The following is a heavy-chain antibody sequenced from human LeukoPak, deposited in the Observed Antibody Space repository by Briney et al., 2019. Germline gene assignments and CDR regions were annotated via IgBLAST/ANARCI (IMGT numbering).Heavy chain of an antibody. Sequence: GGTLRLSCAASGFTFTNYAMSWVPQAPGRGLEWVSTISDSGGSTDYADSVKGRFTISRDNSKNTLYLQMNSLRAEDTAVYYCAAISRRTGFDYWGQGTLVTVSS. V-gene: IGHV3-23*01. CDR1: GFTFTNYA. CDR2: ISDSGGST. CDR3: AAISRRTGFDY. D-gene: IGHD3/OR15-3a*01. J-gene: IGHJ4*02.